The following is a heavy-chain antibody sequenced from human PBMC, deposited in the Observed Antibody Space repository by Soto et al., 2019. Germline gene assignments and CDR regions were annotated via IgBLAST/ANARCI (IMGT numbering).Heavy chain of an antibody. D-gene: IGHD5-12*01. CDR3: AKDWGGYDYGYDYGESYFDY. J-gene: IGHJ4*02. CDR2: ISGSGGST. V-gene: IGHV3-23*01. CDR1: GFTFSSYA. Sequence: EVQLLESGGGLVQPGGSLRLSCAASGFTFSSYAMSWVRQAPGKGLEWVSAISGSGGSTYYADSVKGRFTISRDNSQNRLYLRMNSLRAEDMAVYYGAKDWGGYDYGYDYGESYFDYWGQGTLVTVSS.